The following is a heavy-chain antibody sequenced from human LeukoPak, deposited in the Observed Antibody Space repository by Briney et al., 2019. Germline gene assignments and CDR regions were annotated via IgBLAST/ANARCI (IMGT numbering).Heavy chain of an antibody. J-gene: IGHJ6*03. D-gene: IGHD6-13*01. CDR1: GYTFTGYY. CDR3: ASSGYSSSWFTENYYYYYMDV. Sequence: ASVKISCKASGYTFTGYYMHWVRQAPGQGLEWMGWINPNSGGTNYAQKFQGRVTMTRDTSISTAYMELSRLRSDDTAVYYCASSGYSSSWFTENYYYYYMDVWGKGTTVTISS. V-gene: IGHV1-2*02. CDR2: INPNSGGT.